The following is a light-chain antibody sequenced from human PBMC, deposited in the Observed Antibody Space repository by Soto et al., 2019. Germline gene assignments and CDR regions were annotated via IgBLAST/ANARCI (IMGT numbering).Light chain of an antibody. CDR1: NSDVGGYNS. CDR2: DVS. V-gene: IGLV2-11*01. Sequence: QSALTQPASVSGSPGQSVTISCTGTNSDVGGYNSVSWYQQHPGKAPQLIIYDVSKRPSGVPDRFSASKSGNTASLTISGLQAEDEADYYCLSYAGSYIYVFGTGTKLTVL. CDR3: LSYAGSYIYV. J-gene: IGLJ1*01.